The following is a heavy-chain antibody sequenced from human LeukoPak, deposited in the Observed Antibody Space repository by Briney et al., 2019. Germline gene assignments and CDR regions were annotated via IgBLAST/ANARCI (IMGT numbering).Heavy chain of an antibody. D-gene: IGHD5-12*01. V-gene: IGHV1-46*01. CDR1: GYTFTSYY. CDR3: ASADGYNYWFDP. J-gene: IGHJ5*02. CDR2: INPSGGST. Sequence: XSVKVSCKASGYTFTSYYMHWVRQAPGQGLEWMGIINPSGGSTSYAQKFQGRVTMTRDTSTSTVYMELSSLRSEDTAVYYCASADGYNYWFDPWGQGTLVTVSS.